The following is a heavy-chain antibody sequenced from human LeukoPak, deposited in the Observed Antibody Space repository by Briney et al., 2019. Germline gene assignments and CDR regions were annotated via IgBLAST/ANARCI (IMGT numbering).Heavy chain of an antibody. CDR2: ISSSGSTI. CDR3: ARDGRFGEFDRDNFDY. J-gene: IGHJ4*02. Sequence: PGGSLRLSCAASGFTFSDYYMSWIRQAPGKGLEWVSYISSSGSTIYYADSVKGRFTISRDNAKNSLYLQMNSLRAEDTAVYYCARDGRFGEFDRDNFDYWGQGTLVTVSS. V-gene: IGHV3-11*01. CDR1: GFTFSDYY. D-gene: IGHD3-10*01.